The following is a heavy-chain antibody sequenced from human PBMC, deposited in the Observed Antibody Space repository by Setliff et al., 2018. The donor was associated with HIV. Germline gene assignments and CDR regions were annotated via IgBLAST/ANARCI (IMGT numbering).Heavy chain of an antibody. J-gene: IGHJ6*03. V-gene: IGHV1-58*01. CDR3: AKYTGGGSIFYYRDV. CDR1: GFTFTNSA. D-gene: IGHD3-3*01. Sequence: SVKVSCKASGFTFTNSAVQWVRQARGQRLEWIGWIVVGSGNTNYAQKFQERVTITRDMSTSRAYMELSGLRTEDTAVYFGAKYTGGGSIFYYRDVWGKETTFTVSS. CDR2: IVVGSGNT.